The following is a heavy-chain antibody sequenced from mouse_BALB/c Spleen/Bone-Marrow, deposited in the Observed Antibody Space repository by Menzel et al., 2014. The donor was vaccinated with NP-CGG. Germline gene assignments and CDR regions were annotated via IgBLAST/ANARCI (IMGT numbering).Heavy chain of an antibody. D-gene: IGHD2-1*01. J-gene: IGHJ2*01. V-gene: IGHV4-1*02. Sequence: EVKLMESGGGLVQPGGSLKLSCAASGFDFSRYWMSWVRQAPGKGLEWIGEINPDSSTINYTPSLRDKFIISRDNAKNTLYLQMSKVRSEDTALHYCARQGYYGKGDYWGQGTTLTVSS. CDR3: ARQGYYGKGDY. CDR2: INPDSSTI. CDR1: GFDFSRYW.